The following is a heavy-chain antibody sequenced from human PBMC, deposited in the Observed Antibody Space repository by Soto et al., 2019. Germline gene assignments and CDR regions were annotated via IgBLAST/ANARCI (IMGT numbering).Heavy chain of an antibody. CDR3: ARPDRGRYNWKGNAFDI. Sequence: QVQLQESGPGLVKPSGTLSLTCAVSGGSISSSNWWSWVRQPPGKGLEWIGEIYHSGSTNYNPSLKSRDTLPVDTSKNQFPLKRSPLTAADTAVYYCARPDRGRYNWKGNAFDIWGQGTMVTVSS. J-gene: IGHJ3*02. D-gene: IGHD1-1*01. CDR1: GGSISSSNW. V-gene: IGHV4-4*02. CDR2: IYHSGST.